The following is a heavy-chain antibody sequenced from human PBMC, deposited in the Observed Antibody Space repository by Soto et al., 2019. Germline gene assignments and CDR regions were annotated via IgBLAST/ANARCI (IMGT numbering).Heavy chain of an antibody. J-gene: IGHJ4*02. V-gene: IGHV3-23*01. CDR3: AKDLSARYYYGSGRSFDY. D-gene: IGHD3-10*01. CDR1: GFTFSSYA. Sequence: GGSLRLSCAASGFTFSSYAMSWVRQAPGKGLEWVSAISGSGGSTYYADSVKGRFTISRDNSKNTPYLQMNSLRAEDTAVYYCAKDLSARYYYGSGRSFDYWGQGTLVTVSS. CDR2: ISGSGGST.